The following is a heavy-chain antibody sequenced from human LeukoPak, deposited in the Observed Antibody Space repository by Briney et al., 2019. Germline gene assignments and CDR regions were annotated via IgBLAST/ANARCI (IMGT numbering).Heavy chain of an antibody. J-gene: IGHJ5*02. V-gene: IGHV6-1*01. CDR1: GDSVSSNNAT. CDR3: TSGSYFDP. D-gene: IGHD1-26*01. CDR2: TYYRSKWYN. Sequence: SQTLSLTCDISGDSVSSNNATWNWIRQSPSRGLEWLGRTYYRSKWYNDYAVSVKSRITINPDTSKNQFSLQLNSVTPEDTAVYYCTSGSYFDPWGQGTLVTVSS.